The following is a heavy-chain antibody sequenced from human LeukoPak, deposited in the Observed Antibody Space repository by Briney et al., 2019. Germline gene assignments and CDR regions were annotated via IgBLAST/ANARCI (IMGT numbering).Heavy chain of an antibody. V-gene: IGHV3-23*01. D-gene: IGHD3-3*01. Sequence: GRSLRLSCAASGFTFSSSGMNWVRQAPGKGLEWVSTISASGGGTYYADSVKGRFTISRDNSRNTLHLQMNSLRAEDAAVYYCATTALGADFWSGYYSYWGQGTLVTVSS. CDR2: ISASGGGT. CDR3: ATTALGADFWSGYYSY. J-gene: IGHJ4*02. CDR1: GFTFSSSG.